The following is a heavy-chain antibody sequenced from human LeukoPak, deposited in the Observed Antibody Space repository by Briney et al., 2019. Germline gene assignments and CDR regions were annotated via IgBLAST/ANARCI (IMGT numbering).Heavy chain of an antibody. Sequence: PGGSLRLSCAASGFTVSSNYMSWVRQAPGKGLEWVSAIYSGGSTYYADSVKGRFTISRDNSKNTLYLQMNSLRAEDTAVYYCARGGGSSGWAVPAFDIWGQGTMVTVSS. CDR2: IYSGGST. V-gene: IGHV3-66*01. CDR3: ARGGGSSGWAVPAFDI. D-gene: IGHD6-19*01. CDR1: GFTVSSNY. J-gene: IGHJ3*02.